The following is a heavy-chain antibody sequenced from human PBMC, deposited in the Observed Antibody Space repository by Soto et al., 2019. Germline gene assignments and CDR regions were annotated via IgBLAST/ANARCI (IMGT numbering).Heavy chain of an antibody. V-gene: IGHV3-30-3*01. CDR1: GFSFSISP. CDR2: ISYDGTNK. CDR3: ARDPKTSGGQHWAFNYFDS. D-gene: IGHD7-27*01. J-gene: IGHJ4*02. Sequence: QVQLVESGEGVVQPGRSLRLSCAASGFSFSISPMHWVRQAPGKGPEWVALISYDGTNKFYADSVKGRFTISRDNYKSTLYLQVDSLRPEDAAVYYCARDPKTSGGQHWAFNYFDSWGQGTLVTVSS.